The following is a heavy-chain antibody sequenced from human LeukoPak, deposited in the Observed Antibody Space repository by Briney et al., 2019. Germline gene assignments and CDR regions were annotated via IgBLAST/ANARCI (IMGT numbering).Heavy chain of an antibody. D-gene: IGHD3-16*02. CDR3: GRHDSFIPF. CDR2: ISDTGRRT. CDR1: GFTFSDYA. V-gene: IGHV3-23*01. J-gene: IGHJ4*02. Sequence: GGSLRHSRAASGFTFSDYAMTWVRQAAGKGLEWVSSISDTGRRTYYTDSVKGRFTISRDDSKKAVYLEMSTLRVEDTAIYFCGRHDSFIPFWGQGTLVTVSS.